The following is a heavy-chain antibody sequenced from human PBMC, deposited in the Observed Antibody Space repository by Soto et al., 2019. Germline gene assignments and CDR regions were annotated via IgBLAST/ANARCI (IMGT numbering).Heavy chain of an antibody. J-gene: IGHJ4*02. CDR3: VSDRGYGHASVPYS. D-gene: IGHD5-18*01. Sequence: QAQLVESGGGLVQPGRSLRLSCAASGFAVSSYGMHWVRQAPGTGLEWVAVISYDGSLQHSANSVKGRFTISRDNSKNMVILQMSSLRAEDTAVYYCVSDRGYGHASVPYSWGQGTLVSVSS. CDR1: GFAVSSYG. CDR2: ISYDGSLQ. V-gene: IGHV3-30*03.